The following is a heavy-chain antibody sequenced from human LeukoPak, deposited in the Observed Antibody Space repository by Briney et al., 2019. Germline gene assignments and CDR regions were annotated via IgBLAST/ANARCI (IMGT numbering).Heavy chain of an antibody. CDR2: IIPIFGTA. V-gene: IGHV1-69*05. CDR1: GGTFSSYA. Sequence: SVKVSCKASGGTFSSYAISWVRRAPGQGLEWMGGIIPIFGTANYAQKFQGRVTITTDESTSTAYMELSSLRSEDTAVYYCAREYYYDSSGPEVGAFDIWGQGTMVTVSS. CDR3: AREYYYDSSGPEVGAFDI. D-gene: IGHD3-22*01. J-gene: IGHJ3*02.